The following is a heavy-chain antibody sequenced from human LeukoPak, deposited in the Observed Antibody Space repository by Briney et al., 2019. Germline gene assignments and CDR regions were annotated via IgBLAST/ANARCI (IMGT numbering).Heavy chain of an antibody. CDR2: IKQDGSEK. D-gene: IGHD3-9*01. J-gene: IGHJ2*01. V-gene: IGHV3-7*01. CDR3: ARRYFDWLSPPPWYFDL. Sequence: GGSLRLSCAASGFTFSSYWMSWVRQAPGKGLEWVANIKQDGSEKYYVDSVKGRFTISRDNAKNSLYLQMNSLRAEDTAVYYCARRYFDWLSPPPWYFDLWGRGTLVTVSS. CDR1: GFTFSSYW.